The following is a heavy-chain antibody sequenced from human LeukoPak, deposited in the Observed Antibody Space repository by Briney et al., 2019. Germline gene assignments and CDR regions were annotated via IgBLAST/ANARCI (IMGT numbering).Heavy chain of an antibody. Sequence: GGSLRLSCAASGFTFNNYWMHWVRQAPGKGLVWVSRINSDGSTTTYADSVKGRFTISRDNAKNTLYLQMNSLRVEDTAVYYCARGRYYHDGSGYYSGYWGQGTLVTVSP. J-gene: IGHJ4*02. D-gene: IGHD3-22*01. CDR2: INSDGSTT. CDR3: ARGRYYHDGSGYYSGY. V-gene: IGHV3-74*01. CDR1: GFTFNNYW.